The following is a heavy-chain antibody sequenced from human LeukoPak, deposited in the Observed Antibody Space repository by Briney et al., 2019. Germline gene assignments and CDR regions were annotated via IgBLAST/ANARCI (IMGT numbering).Heavy chain of an antibody. CDR2: INPNSGGT. V-gene: IGHV1-2*02. CDR3: TREDGGDYVVVDY. J-gene: IGHJ4*02. Sequence: ASVKVSCKASGYTFTGYYMHWVRQAPGQGLEWMGWINPNSGGTNYAQKFQGRVTMTRDTSISTAYMELSRLRSDDTAVYCCTREDGGDYVVVDYWGQRTLVSVSS. CDR1: GYTFTGYY. D-gene: IGHD4-17*01.